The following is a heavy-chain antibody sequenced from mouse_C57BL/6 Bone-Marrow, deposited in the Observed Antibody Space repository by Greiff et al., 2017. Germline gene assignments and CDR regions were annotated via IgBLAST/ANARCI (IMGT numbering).Heavy chain of an antibody. D-gene: IGHD4-1*01. J-gene: IGHJ3*01. CDR2: INPSSGYT. Sequence: VQVVESGAELAKPGASVKLSCKASGYTFTSYWMHWVKQRPGQGLEWIGYINPSSGYTKYNQKFKDKATLTADKSSSTAYMQLSSLTYEDSAVYYCAREDFPDWDEAYWGQGTLVTVSA. V-gene: IGHV1-7*01. CDR1: GYTFTSYW. CDR3: AREDFPDWDEAY.